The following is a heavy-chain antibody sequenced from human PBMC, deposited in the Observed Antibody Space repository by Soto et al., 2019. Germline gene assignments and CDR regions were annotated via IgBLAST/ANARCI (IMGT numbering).Heavy chain of an antibody. D-gene: IGHD2-2*02. V-gene: IGHV3-30-3*01. Sequence: GGSLRLSCAASGFTFSSYAMHWVRQAPGKGLEWVAVISYDGSNKYYADSVKGRFTISRGNSKNTLYLQMNSLRAEDTAVYYCARDRVPAAIRTLDYWGQGTLVTVSS. CDR2: ISYDGSNK. CDR3: ARDRVPAAIRTLDY. CDR1: GFTFSSYA. J-gene: IGHJ4*02.